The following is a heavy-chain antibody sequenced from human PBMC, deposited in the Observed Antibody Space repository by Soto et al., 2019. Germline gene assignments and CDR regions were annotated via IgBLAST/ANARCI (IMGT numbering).Heavy chain of an antibody. CDR2: ISGSGGST. D-gene: IGHD5-12*01. CDR3: AAGLRGMATIVSFDY. J-gene: IGHJ4*02. V-gene: IGHV3-23*01. Sequence: GGSLRLSCAASGFTFSSYAMSWVRQAPGKGLEWVSAISGSGGSTYYAESVKGRFTISRDNSKNTLYLQMNSLRAEDTAVYYCAAGLRGMATIVSFDYWGQGTLVTVSS. CDR1: GFTFSSYA.